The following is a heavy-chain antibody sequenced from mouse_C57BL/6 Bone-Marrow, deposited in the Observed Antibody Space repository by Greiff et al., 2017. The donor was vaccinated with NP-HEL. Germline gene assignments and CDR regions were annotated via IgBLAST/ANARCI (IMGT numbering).Heavy chain of an antibody. CDR3: ARGLLVYYAMDY. CDR1: GYSFTSYY. Sequence: QVQLQQSGPELVKPGASVKISCKASGYSFTSYYIHWVKQRPGQGLEWIGWIYPGSGNTKYNEKFKGKATLTADTSSSTAYMQLSSLTSEDSAVYYCARGLLVYYAMDYWGQGTSVTVSS. J-gene: IGHJ4*01. V-gene: IGHV1-66*01. D-gene: IGHD2-13*01. CDR2: IYPGSGNT.